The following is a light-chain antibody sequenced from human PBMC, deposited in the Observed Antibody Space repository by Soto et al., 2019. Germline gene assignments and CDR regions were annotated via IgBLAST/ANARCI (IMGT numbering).Light chain of an antibody. CDR1: SSDVGSYNL. V-gene: IGLV2-23*01. Sequence: QSALTQPASVSGSPGQSITISCTGTSSDVGSYNLVSWYQQHPGKAPKLMIYEGNKRPSGVSNRFSGSKSANTASLTISGLQTEDEAEYYCCSYAGTNTFVFGIGTKVTVL. CDR3: CSYAGTNTFV. CDR2: EGN. J-gene: IGLJ1*01.